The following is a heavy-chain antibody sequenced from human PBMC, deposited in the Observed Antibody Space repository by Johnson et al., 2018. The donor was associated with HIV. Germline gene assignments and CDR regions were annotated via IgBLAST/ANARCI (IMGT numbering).Heavy chain of an antibody. Sequence: QVQLVESGGGLVKPGGSLRLSCVASGFTFSDYYMSWIRQAPGKGLEWVSYISGSGGSTYYADCVKGRCTISRDNSKKTLYLQMNSRRAEDTAVYYCAKDRGDYGGNRDAFDIWGQGTMVTVSS. J-gene: IGHJ3*02. CDR3: AKDRGDYGGNRDAFDI. CDR1: GFTFSDYY. V-gene: IGHV3-11*01. D-gene: IGHD4-23*01. CDR2: ISGSGGST.